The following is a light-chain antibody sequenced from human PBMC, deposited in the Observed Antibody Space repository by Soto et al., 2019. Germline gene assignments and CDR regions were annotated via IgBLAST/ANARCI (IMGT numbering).Light chain of an antibody. V-gene: IGKV3D-15*01. CDR3: QQHNDWPLT. J-gene: IGKJ4*01. CDR1: QSAGTS. Sequence: EIVMTQSPDTLSVSPGERVSLSCRASQSAGTSLAWYQQKPGQAPRLLIYGASTRATGIPARFSGSGSGTEFTLTICTLQSEDVAVYYCQQHNDWPLTFGGGTKVEI. CDR2: GAS.